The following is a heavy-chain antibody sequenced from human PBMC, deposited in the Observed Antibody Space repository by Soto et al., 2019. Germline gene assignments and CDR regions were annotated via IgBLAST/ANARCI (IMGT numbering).Heavy chain of an antibody. J-gene: IGHJ6*02. V-gene: IGHV3-30-3*01. CDR3: ASVVATILHYYGMDV. CDR2: ISYDGSNK. Sequence: QVQLVESGGGVVQPGRSLRLSCAASGFTFSSYAMHWVRQAPGKGLEWVAVISYDGSNKYYADSVKGRFTISRDNSKNTLYLQMNSLRAEDTAVYYCASVVATILHYYGMDVWGQGTTVTVSS. D-gene: IGHD5-12*01. CDR1: GFTFSSYA.